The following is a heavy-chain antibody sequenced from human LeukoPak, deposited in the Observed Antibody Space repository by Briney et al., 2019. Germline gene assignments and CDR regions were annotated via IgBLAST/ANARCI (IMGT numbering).Heavy chain of an antibody. D-gene: IGHD3-22*01. CDR2: MYYSGST. CDR1: GGSISSGDYY. J-gene: IGHJ5*02. CDR3: ARPYYYDSKIDP. V-gene: IGHV4-30-4*01. Sequence: PSETLSLTCTVSGGSISSGDYYWSWIRQPPGKGLEWIGYMYYSGSTYYNPSLKSRATISLDTSKNQFSLKLSSVTAADTAVYYCARPYYYDSKIDPWGQETLVTVSS.